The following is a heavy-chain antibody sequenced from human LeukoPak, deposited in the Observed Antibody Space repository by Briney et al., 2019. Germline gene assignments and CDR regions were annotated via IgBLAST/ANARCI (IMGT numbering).Heavy chain of an antibody. CDR2: ISAYNGNT. V-gene: IGHV1-18*01. CDR3: ARIAQAFTIFVVATDYYYYGMDV. D-gene: IGHD3-3*01. CDR1: GYTFTSYG. Sequence: ASVKVSCKASGYTFTSYGISWVRQAPGQGLEWMGWISAYNGNTNYAQKLQGRVTMTTDTSTSTAYMELRSLRSDDTAVYYCARIAQAFTIFVVATDYYYYGMDVWGQGTTVTVSS. J-gene: IGHJ6*02.